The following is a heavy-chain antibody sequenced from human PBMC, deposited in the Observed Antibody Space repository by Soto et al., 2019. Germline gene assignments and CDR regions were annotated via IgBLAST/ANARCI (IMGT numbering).Heavy chain of an antibody. CDR1: GGTFSSYT. V-gene: IGHV1-69*08. J-gene: IGHJ3*02. CDR2: IIPILGIA. D-gene: IGHD3-22*01. Sequence: QVQLVQSGAEVKKPGSSVKVSCKASGGTFSSYTISWVRQAPGQGLEWMGRIIPILGIANYAQKFQGRVTITADKSTSTAYMELSSLRSEDTAVYYCARDQIGDSSGLLVIRAFDIWGQGTMVTVSS. CDR3: ARDQIGDSSGLLVIRAFDI.